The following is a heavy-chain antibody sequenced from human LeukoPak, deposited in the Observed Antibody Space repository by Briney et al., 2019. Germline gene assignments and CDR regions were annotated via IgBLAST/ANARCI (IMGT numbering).Heavy chain of an antibody. Sequence: PGGSLRLSCAASGFTFSSYAMSWVRQAPGKGLEWVSAMSGSGGNTYYADSVKGRFTISRDNPKNTLYLQMNSLRAEDTAAYYCARESAGSTSCYGPRPCRDYYYGMDVWGQGTTVTVSS. D-gene: IGHD2-2*01. CDR3: ARESAGSTSCYGPRPCRDYYYGMDV. J-gene: IGHJ6*02. CDR1: GFTFSSYA. CDR2: MSGSGGNT. V-gene: IGHV3-23*01.